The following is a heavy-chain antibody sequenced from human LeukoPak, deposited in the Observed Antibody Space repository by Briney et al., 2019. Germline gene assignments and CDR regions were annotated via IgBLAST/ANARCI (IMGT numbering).Heavy chain of an antibody. V-gene: IGHV3-30*02. D-gene: IGHD3-3*01. J-gene: IGHJ4*02. Sequence: GVSVTLPCTTSGHRFNKYDIHWVRHAPDKGLEWVAYIQYDGSDKHYGDSVKGRFTISRDDSKNTLYLKMSSLRAEDTAVYYCAKDWDYNFWSNYDHWGQGILVTVSS. CDR1: GHRFNKYD. CDR3: AKDWDYNFWSNYDH. CDR2: IQYDGSDK.